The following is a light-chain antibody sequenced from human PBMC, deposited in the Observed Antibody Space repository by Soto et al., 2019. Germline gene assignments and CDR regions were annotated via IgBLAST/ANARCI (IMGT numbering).Light chain of an antibody. CDR3: GSWDSSLSAYV. Sequence: QSVMPQPPSVSAAPGQKVTISCSGSSSNIGGNSVSWYQQLPGTAPKLLIYDDNKRPSGNPDRFSGSKSGTSATLGITGFQTGDEADYYCGSWDSSLSAYVFGTGTKLTV. CDR2: DDN. V-gene: IGLV1-51*01. CDR1: SSNIGGNS. J-gene: IGLJ1*01.